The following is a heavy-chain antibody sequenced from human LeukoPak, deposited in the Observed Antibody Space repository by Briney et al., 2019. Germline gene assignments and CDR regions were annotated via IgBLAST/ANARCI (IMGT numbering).Heavy chain of an antibody. D-gene: IGHD1-26*01. CDR2: INHSGST. Sequence: SETLSLSCDVYGGSFSGYYWSWIRQPPGKGLEWIGEINHSGSTNYNPSLKSRVTISVDTSKNQFSLKLSSVTAADTAVYYCARDSGSYWIFDYWGQGTLVTVSS. V-gene: IGHV4-34*01. CDR1: GGSFSGYY. CDR3: ARDSGSYWIFDY. J-gene: IGHJ4*02.